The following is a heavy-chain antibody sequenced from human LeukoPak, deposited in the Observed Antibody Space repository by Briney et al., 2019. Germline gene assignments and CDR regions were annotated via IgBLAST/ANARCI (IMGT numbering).Heavy chain of an antibody. D-gene: IGHD6-19*01. V-gene: IGHV1-69*04. Sequence: SVKVSCKASGGTFSSYAISWVRQAPGQGLEWMGRIIPILGIANYAQKFQGRVTITADKSTSTAYMELSSLRSEDTAVYYCARSSGWYVGGFDYWGQGTLVTVS. CDR2: IIPILGIA. CDR3: ARSSGWYVGGFDY. J-gene: IGHJ4*02. CDR1: GGTFSSYA.